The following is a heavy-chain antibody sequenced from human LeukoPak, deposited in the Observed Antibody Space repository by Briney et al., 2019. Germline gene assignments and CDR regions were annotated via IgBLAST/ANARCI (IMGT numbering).Heavy chain of an antibody. Sequence: GAPVKVSCKASGYTFTSYGISWVRQAPGQGLEWMGWISAYNGNTNYAQKLQGRVTMTTDTSTSTAYMELRSLRSDDTAVYYCARGLWFGELLFGPDAFDIWGQGTMVTVSS. CDR2: ISAYNGNT. CDR1: GYTFTSYG. CDR3: ARGLWFGELLFGPDAFDI. V-gene: IGHV1-18*01. J-gene: IGHJ3*02. D-gene: IGHD3-10*01.